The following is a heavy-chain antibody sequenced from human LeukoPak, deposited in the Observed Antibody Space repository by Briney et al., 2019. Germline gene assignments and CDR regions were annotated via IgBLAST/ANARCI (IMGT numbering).Heavy chain of an antibody. Sequence: GASVKVSCKASGYTFTGYYMHWVRQAPGQGLEWMGWINPKSGGTYYVQKFQGRVTVTTDTSINTAYMELSSLTSDDTAVYYCAREFVTPTTNWGQGTLVTVSS. CDR1: GYTFTGYY. CDR3: AREFVTPTTN. V-gene: IGHV1-2*02. D-gene: IGHD4-23*01. J-gene: IGHJ1*01. CDR2: INPKSGGT.